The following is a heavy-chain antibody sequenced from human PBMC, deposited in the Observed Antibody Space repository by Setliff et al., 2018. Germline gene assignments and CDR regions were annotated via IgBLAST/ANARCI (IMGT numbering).Heavy chain of an antibody. CDR2: IRSDGNKK. CDR3: AKEQEITLVPGIIPDAFDL. D-gene: IGHD3-10*01. J-gene: IGHJ3*01. CDR1: GFTLNTYG. V-gene: IGHV3-30*02. Sequence: GGSLRLSCAASGFTLNTYGISWVRQAPGKGLEWVTFIRSDGNKKYFGDSVKGRFSISRDNSKNTVYLQMNSLKIEDTAVYFCAKEQEITLVPGIIPDAFDLWGQGTVVTVSS.